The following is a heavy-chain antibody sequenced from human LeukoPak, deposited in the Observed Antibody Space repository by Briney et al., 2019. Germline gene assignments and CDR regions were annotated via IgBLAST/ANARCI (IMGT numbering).Heavy chain of an antibody. J-gene: IGHJ4*02. V-gene: IGHV4-61*01. CDR2: VYHSGST. CDR3: ARGKYYGDSDF. Sequence: PSETLSLTCSVSGDSVISGLYYWTWVRQPPGKGLEWIGYVYHSGSTTYNPSLKSRVTISIDTSQNKFSLKLRSVTAADTAIYYCARGKYYGDSDFWGRGTLVIISS. CDR1: GDSVISGLYY. D-gene: IGHD3-3*01.